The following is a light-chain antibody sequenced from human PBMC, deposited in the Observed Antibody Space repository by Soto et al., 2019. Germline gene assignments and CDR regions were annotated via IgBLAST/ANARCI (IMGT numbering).Light chain of an antibody. CDR1: QSVSSSY. CDR3: QQYGSSQWK. CDR2: AAS. V-gene: IGKV3-20*01. Sequence: EIVLTQSPGTLSLSPGERATLSCRASQSVSSSYLVWHQQKPGQAPRLLIYAASRRATGIPDRFSGSGSGTDFTLTISRLEPEDFEVYYCQQYGSSQWKFGTGTEGDI. J-gene: IGKJ1*01.